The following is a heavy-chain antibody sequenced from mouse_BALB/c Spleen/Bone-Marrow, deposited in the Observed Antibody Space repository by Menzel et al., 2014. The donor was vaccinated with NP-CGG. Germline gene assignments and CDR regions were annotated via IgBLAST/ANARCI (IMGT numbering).Heavy chain of an antibody. V-gene: IGHV4-1*02. CDR3: ARPDYYGYLNY. J-gene: IGHJ2*01. CDR1: GFDFSRYW. Sequence: VQGVESGGGLVQPGGSLKLSCAASGFDFSRYWMRWVRQAPWKGLEWIGEINPDSRTIYYSPSLKDKFIISRDNAKNTLYLRLNKVRSEDTALYYCARPDYYGYLNYWGQGTTLTVSS. D-gene: IGHD1-1*01. CDR2: INPDSRTI.